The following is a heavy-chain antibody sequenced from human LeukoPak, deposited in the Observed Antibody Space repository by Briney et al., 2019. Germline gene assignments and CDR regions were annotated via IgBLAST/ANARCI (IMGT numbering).Heavy chain of an antibody. CDR2: IYVGGST. J-gene: IGHJ6*02. CDR1: DGSISYYY. D-gene: IGHD4-23*01. V-gene: IGHV4-4*07. Sequence: SETLSLTCTVSDGSISYYYWSWIRQPAGKGLEWIGRIYVGGSTNYSPSLKSRVSMSLDKSKNQLSLKLISVSAADTAVYYCARWHMNSQDVWGLGTAVTVS. CDR3: ARWHMNSQDV.